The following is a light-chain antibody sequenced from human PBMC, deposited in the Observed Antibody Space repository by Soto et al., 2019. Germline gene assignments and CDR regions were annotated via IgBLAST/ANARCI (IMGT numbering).Light chain of an antibody. V-gene: IGLV2-8*01. CDR3: KSYAGSNTYV. CDR1: KNDVGCYDF. J-gene: IGLJ1*01. Sequence: QSALTQPPSASGSPGQSVTISCTGTKNDVGCYDFVSWYQHHPGKAPRLIIYEVVQRPSGVPDRCSGSKSGNTASLTVSGLQAADEADYFCKSYAGSNTYVFGSGTKLTVL. CDR2: EVV.